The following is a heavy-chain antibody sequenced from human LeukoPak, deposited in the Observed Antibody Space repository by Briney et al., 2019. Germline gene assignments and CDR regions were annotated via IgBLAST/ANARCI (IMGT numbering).Heavy chain of an antibody. Sequence: SETLSLTCTVSGGSISSYHWSWVRQPPGKGLEWIGYILTSGSTNYNPSLKSRLTISVDTSKNQFTLKLSSVTAAETAVYYCARLRVSGSYLYYFDYWGQGTLVTVSS. D-gene: IGHD1-26*01. J-gene: IGHJ4*02. V-gene: IGHV4-4*09. CDR3: ARLRVSGSYLYYFDY. CDR1: GGSISSYH. CDR2: ILTSGST.